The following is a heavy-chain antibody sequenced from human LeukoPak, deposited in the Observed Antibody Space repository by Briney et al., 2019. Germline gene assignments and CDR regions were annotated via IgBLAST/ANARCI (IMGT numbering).Heavy chain of an antibody. Sequence: GGSLRLSCAASGFIFSNYWMSWVRQAPGKGLEWVASINEDGSDKYYVDSVRGRFTISRDNAKNSLYLQMNSLRAEDTAVYYCARDQRYVSRKKYYYYMDVWGKGTTVTVSS. J-gene: IGHJ6*03. CDR1: GFIFSNYW. CDR2: INEDGSDK. D-gene: IGHD1-14*01. V-gene: IGHV3-7*01. CDR3: ARDQRYVSRKKYYYYMDV.